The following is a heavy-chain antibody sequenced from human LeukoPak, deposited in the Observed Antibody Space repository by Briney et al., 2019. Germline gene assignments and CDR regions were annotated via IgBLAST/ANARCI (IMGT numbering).Heavy chain of an antibody. CDR1: GGSFSGYY. J-gene: IGHJ4*02. V-gene: IGHV4-34*01. CDR2: INHSGST. D-gene: IGHD5-24*01. CDR3: ANGGVEMATITGDFDY. Sequence: SETLSLTCAVYGGSFSGYYWSWIRQPPGKGLEWIGEINHSGSTNYNPSLKSRVTISVDTSKNQFSLKLSSVTAADTAVYYCANGGVEMATITGDFDYWGQGTLVTVSS.